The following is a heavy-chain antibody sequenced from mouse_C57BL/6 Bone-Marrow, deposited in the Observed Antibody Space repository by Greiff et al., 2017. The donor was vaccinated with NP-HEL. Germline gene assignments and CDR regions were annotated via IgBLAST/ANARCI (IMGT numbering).Heavy chain of an antibody. V-gene: IGHV1-52*01. J-gene: IGHJ1*03. Sequence: QVQLQQPGAELVRPGSSVKLSCKASGYTFTSYWMHWVKQRPIQGLEWIGNIDPSDSETHSNQKFKDKATLTVDKSSSTAYMQRSSLTSEDSAVYDCARPRAEGGWYFDVWGTGTTVTVSS. D-gene: IGHD3-1*01. CDR1: GYTFTSYW. CDR3: ARPRAEGGWYFDV. CDR2: IDPSDSET.